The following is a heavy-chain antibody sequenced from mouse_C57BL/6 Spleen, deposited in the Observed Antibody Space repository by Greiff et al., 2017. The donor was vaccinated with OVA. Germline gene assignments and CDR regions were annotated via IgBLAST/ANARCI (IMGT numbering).Heavy chain of an antibody. CDR3: ARQGSLLYLDY. V-gene: IGHV5-15*01. CDR2: ISNLAYSI. J-gene: IGHJ2*01. CDR1: GFTFSDYG. Sequence: EVKLMESGGGLVQPGGSLKLSCAASGFTFSDYGMAWVRQAPRKGPEWVAFISNLAYSIYYADTVTGRFTISRENAKNTLYLEMSSMRSEDTAMYYCARQGSLLYLDYWGQGTTLTVSS. D-gene: IGHD1-3*01.